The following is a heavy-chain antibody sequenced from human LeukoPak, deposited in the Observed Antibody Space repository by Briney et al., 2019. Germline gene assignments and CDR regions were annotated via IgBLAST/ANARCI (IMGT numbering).Heavy chain of an antibody. CDR3: ARDSRGGSCYDS. V-gene: IGHV1-69*04. CDR1: GGTFSSYA. J-gene: IGHJ4*02. CDR2: IIPILGIA. Sequence: ASVTVSCTASGGTFSSYAISWVRQAPGQGLEWMGRIIPILGIANYAQKFQGRVTITADKSTSTAYMELSSLRSEDTAVYYCARDSRGGSCYDSWGQGTLVTVSS. D-gene: IGHD2-15*01.